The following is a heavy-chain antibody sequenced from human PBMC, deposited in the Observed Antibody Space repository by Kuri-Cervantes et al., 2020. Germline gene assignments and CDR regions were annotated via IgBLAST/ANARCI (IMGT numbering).Heavy chain of an antibody. J-gene: IGHJ6*02. D-gene: IGHD4-11*01. Sequence: SETLSLTCTVSVDSIASYYWSWIRQSPGKGLEWLGYVFHSGATNYNPSLRSRLTISVDKSKSEISLRLTSVTAADAALYRCARGYSNHAYSLDLWGQGTTVTVSS. CDR3: ARGYSNHAYSLDL. CDR1: VDSIASYY. V-gene: IGHV4-59*12. CDR2: VFHSGAT.